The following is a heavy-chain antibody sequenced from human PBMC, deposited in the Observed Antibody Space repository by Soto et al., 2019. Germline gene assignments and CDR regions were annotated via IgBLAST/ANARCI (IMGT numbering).Heavy chain of an antibody. CDR2: IRSRAYGGAA. Sequence: EVQMVESGGGLEKPARSLRLSCKGSGYSFDGYGVSWFRRAPGKGLEWVGFIRSRAYGGAADYAASVMGRFTISRDDPRSIAYLQMNSLKVEDTAVYYCTRIYGSGTYLPDFWGQGTLVTVSS. CDR1: GYSFDGYG. V-gene: IGHV3-49*05. J-gene: IGHJ4*02. CDR3: TRIYGSGTYLPDF. D-gene: IGHD3-10*01.